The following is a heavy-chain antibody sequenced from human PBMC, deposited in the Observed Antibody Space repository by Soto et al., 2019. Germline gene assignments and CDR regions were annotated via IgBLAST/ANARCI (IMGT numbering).Heavy chain of an antibody. CDR1: GFTFSSYG. Sequence: PGGSLRLSCAASGFTFSSYGMHWVRQAPGKGLEWVAVISYDGSNKYYADSVKGRFTISRDNSKNTLYLQMNSLRAEDTALYYCAKGRYCSSTSCYAFDYWGQGTLVTVSS. D-gene: IGHD2-2*01. J-gene: IGHJ4*02. CDR3: AKGRYCSSTSCYAFDY. V-gene: IGHV3-30*18. CDR2: ISYDGSNK.